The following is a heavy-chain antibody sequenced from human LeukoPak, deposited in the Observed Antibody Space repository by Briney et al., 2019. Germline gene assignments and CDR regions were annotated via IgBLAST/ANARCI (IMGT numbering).Heavy chain of an antibody. V-gene: IGHV3-73*01. CDR2: IRSKANNYAT. D-gene: IGHD3-16*01. CDR1: GFTLSESA. CDR3: SRYRGDSDAFDM. Sequence: GGSLRLSCAASGFTLSESAIHWVRQASGKGLEWVGRIRSKANNYATAYAASVKGRFTISRDDPKKTTYLQMNSLKTEDSAVYYCSRYRGDSDAFDMWGQGTMVTVSS. J-gene: IGHJ3*02.